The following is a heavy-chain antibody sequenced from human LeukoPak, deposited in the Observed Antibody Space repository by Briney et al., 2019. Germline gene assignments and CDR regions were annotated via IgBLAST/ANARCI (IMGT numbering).Heavy chain of an antibody. Sequence: SETLSLTCTVSGGSISNSYWCWVRQPDGKGLEWIGRISASGNTDYNPSLKGRVTMSVDTSKNQFSLRLTSVTAADTAVYYCAREGRSSTPGYWGQGTLVTVSS. V-gene: IGHV4-4*07. CDR1: GGSISNSY. J-gene: IGHJ4*02. D-gene: IGHD2-15*01. CDR2: ISASGNT. CDR3: AREGRSSTPGY.